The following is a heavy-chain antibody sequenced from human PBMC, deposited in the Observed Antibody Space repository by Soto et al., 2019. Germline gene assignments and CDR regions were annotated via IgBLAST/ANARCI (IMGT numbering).Heavy chain of an antibody. CDR1: GFTFSSYG. J-gene: IGHJ6*02. CDR3: AREQKEIQDPYYYYGMDV. V-gene: IGHV3-33*01. D-gene: IGHD2-15*01. Sequence: QVQLVESGGGVVQPGRSLRLSCAASGFTFSSYGMHWVRQAPGKGLEWVAVIWYDGSNKYYADSVKGRFTISRDNSKNTLYLQMNSLRAEDTAGYYCAREQKEIQDPYYYYGMDVWGQGTTVTVSS. CDR2: IWYDGSNK.